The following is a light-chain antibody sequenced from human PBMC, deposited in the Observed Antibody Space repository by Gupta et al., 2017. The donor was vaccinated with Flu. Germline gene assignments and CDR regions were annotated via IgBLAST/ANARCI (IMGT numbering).Light chain of an antibody. J-gene: IGLJ3*02. CDR3: CSFTNTYTWV. Sequence: ALAHPASVSAAPGHTITISFTRTSSDVGGHNYVSWDQQHPDKAHKLMIYEVNKRASGVSNRFSGSKSGNTASLTISGLHADDEADYYCCSFTNTYTWVFGEGTRLTVL. CDR2: EVN. CDR1: SSDVGGHNY. V-gene: IGLV2-14*01.